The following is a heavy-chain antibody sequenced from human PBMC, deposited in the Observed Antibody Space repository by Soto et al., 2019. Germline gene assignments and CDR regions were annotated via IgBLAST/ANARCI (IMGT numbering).Heavy chain of an antibody. D-gene: IGHD6-6*01. Sequence: QVQLLQSGAEVKKPGASVKVSCKASGYTFSNYGFSWVRQAPGQGLEWMGWISGYNGNTNYAERLQGRVTMTTDTSTRTAYMELKSLRYDDTAVYYCARVGQLGYWGQGTPVTVSS. V-gene: IGHV1-18*01. J-gene: IGHJ4*02. CDR1: GYTFSNYG. CDR3: ARVGQLGY. CDR2: ISGYNGNT.